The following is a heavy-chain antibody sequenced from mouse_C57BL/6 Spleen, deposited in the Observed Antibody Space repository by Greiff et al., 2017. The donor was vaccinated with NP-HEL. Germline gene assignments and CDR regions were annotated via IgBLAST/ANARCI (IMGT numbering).Heavy chain of an antibody. CDR3: ARLGYDYDGFAY. J-gene: IGHJ3*01. CDR2: IHPNSGST. Sequence: QVQLQQPGAELVKPGASVKLSCKASGYTFTSYWMHWVKQRPGQGLEWIGMIHPNSGSTNYNEKFKSKATLTVDKSSSTAYMQLSSLTSEDSAVYYCARLGYDYDGFAYWGQGTLVTVSA. V-gene: IGHV1-64*01. D-gene: IGHD2-4*01. CDR1: GYTFTSYW.